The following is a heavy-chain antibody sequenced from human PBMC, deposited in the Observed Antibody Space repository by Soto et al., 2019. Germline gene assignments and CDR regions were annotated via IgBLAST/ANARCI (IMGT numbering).Heavy chain of an antibody. CDR2: IYYSGST. J-gene: IGHJ6*03. Sequence: SETLSLTCTVSGGSISSYYWSWIRQPPRKGLEWIGYIYYSGSTNYNPSLKSRVTISVDTSKNQFSLKLSSVTAADTAVYYCARGGGYYDFWSGYFPTGEYYYYYMDVWGKGTTVTISS. V-gene: IGHV4-59*01. CDR3: ARGGGYYDFWSGYFPTGEYYYYYMDV. CDR1: GGSISSYY. D-gene: IGHD3-3*01.